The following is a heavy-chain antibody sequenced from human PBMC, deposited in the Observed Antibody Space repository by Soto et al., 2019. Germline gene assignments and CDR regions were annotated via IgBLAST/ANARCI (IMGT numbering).Heavy chain of an antibody. D-gene: IGHD3-16*01. Sequence: GASVKVSWKASGYTFTSYGISWGRQAPGQGLEWMGWISAYNGNTNYAQKLQGRVTMTTDTSTSTAYMELRSLRSDDTAVYYCARDRQFYDYVWGSYPDYWGQGTLVTVSS. J-gene: IGHJ4*02. CDR2: ISAYNGNT. CDR3: ARDRQFYDYVWGSYPDY. CDR1: GYTFTSYG. V-gene: IGHV1-18*01.